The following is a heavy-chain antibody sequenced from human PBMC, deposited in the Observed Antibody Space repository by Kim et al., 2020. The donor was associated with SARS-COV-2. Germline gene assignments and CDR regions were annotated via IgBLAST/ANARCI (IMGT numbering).Heavy chain of an antibody. V-gene: IGHV5-51*01. CDR3: ASMAKSYYFYGMDV. CDR1: GYSFTSYW. Sequence: GESLKISCKGSGYSFTSYWIGWVRQMPGKGLEWMGIIYPGDSNTRYSPSFQCQVTISADKSISTAYLQWSSLKVSDTAIYYCASMAKSYYFYGMDVWGQGTTVTVSS. CDR2: IYPGDSNT. J-gene: IGHJ6*02.